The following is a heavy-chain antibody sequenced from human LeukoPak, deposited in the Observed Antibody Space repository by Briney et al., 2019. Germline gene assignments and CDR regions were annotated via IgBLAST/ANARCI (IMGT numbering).Heavy chain of an antibody. CDR2: ISSGGHSI. D-gene: IGHD6-13*01. J-gene: IGHJ4*02. V-gene: IGHV3-48*03. Sequence: GGSLRLSCVASGFTFSNYEMNWVRQAPGKGLEWVSYISSGGHSISYADSVKGRFTISRYNAKNSLYLQMNRLRAEDTAIYYCARDSSVAAALDYWGQGTLVTVSS. CDR3: ARDSSVAAALDY. CDR1: GFTFSNYE.